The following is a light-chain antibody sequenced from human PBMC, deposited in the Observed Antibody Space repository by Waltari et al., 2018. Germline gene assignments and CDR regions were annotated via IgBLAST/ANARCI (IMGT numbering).Light chain of an antibody. CDR1: GSDVGGYDY. Sequence: QSALTQPASVSGSPGQAIIISCTGTGSDVGGYDYVSWYQQYPGKAPRLIIYDVYNRPSAVSNRFSGSKSDNTASLTISGLHAEDESVYYCSSYTSSGVVFGGGTKLTVL. CDR2: DVY. J-gene: IGLJ2*01. V-gene: IGLV2-14*01. CDR3: SSYTSSGVV.